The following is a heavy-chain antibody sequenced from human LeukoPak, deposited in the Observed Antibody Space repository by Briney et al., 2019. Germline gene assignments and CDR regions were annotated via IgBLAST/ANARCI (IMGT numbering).Heavy chain of an antibody. D-gene: IGHD3-10*01. J-gene: IGHJ4*02. CDR3: ARESYYGSGSYFDY. CDR2: IIPIFGIA. Sequence: PVKVSCKASGGTFSSYAISWVRQAPGQGLEWMGGIIPIFGIANYAQKFQGRVTITADKSTSTAYMELSSLRSEDTAVYYCARESYYGSGSYFDYWGQGTLVTVSS. CDR1: GGTFSSYA. V-gene: IGHV1-69*10.